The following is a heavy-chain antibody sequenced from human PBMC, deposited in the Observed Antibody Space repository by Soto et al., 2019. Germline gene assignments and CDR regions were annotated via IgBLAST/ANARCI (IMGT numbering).Heavy chain of an antibody. D-gene: IGHD5-18*01. CDR2: ISYDGSNK. CDR3: AKDSPSPLGYSYGAIDY. J-gene: IGHJ4*02. Sequence: GGSLRLSCAASGLTFSSYGMHWVRQAPGKGLEWVAVISYDGSNKYYADSVKGRFTISRDNSKNTLYLQMNSLRAEDTAVYYCAKDSPSPLGYSYGAIDYWGQGTLVTVSS. CDR1: GLTFSSYG. V-gene: IGHV3-30*18.